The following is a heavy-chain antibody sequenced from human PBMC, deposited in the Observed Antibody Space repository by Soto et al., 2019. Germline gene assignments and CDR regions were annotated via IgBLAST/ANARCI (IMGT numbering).Heavy chain of an antibody. J-gene: IGHJ6*02. Sequence: QVQLVQSGAEVKKPGSSVKVYCKASGYTFTGKYMHWVRQAPGQGLEWMGWINPNSGGTNYAQKFQGWDTMTRDTSISTADMQVSRPRSDDTAVYYCVRDRLVRGPRYYYYGKDDWGRGTTDTVSS. CDR2: INPNSGGT. V-gene: IGHV1-2*04. CDR1: GYTFTGKY. D-gene: IGHD2-2*01. CDR3: VRDRLVRGPRYYYYGKDD.